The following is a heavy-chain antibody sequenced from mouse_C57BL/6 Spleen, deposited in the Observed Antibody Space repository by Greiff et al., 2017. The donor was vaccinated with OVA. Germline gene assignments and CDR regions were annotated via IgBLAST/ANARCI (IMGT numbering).Heavy chain of an antibody. J-gene: IGHJ3*01. CDR3: ARQDYGSSPFAY. Sequence: MLVESGGGLVKPGGSLKLSCAASGFTFSSYTMSWVRQTPEKRLEWVATISGGGGNTYYPDSVKGRFTISRDNAKNTLYLQMSSLRSEDTALYYCARQDYGSSPFAYWGQGTLVTVSA. D-gene: IGHD1-1*01. CDR2: ISGGGGNT. V-gene: IGHV5-9*01. CDR1: GFTFSSYT.